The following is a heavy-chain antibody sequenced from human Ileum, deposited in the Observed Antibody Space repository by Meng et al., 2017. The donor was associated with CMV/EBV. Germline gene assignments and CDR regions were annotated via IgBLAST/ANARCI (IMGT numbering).Heavy chain of an antibody. J-gene: IGHJ5*02. CDR3: ARYHLSTIFGSFDP. CDR2: IYYSGST. D-gene: IGHD3-3*01. V-gene: IGHV4-30-4*08. Sequence: SGSSISSGDYYWSWIRQPPGKGLEWIGYIYYSGSTYYNPSLKSRVTISVDTSKNQFSLKLSSVTAADTAVYYCARYHLSTIFGSFDPWGQGTLVTVSS. CDR1: GSSISSGDYY.